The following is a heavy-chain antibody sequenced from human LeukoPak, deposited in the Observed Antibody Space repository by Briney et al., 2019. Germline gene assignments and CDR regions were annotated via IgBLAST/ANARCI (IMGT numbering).Heavy chain of an antibody. CDR2: IYTSGST. V-gene: IGHV4-4*07. D-gene: IGHD2-2*01. Sequence: PSETLSLTCTVSGGSISSYYWSWIRQPAGKGLEWIGRIYTSGSTNYNPSLKSRVTMSVDTSKNLFSLRLSFVTAADTAVYYCARLYCSSTTCYWSFDYWGQGTLVTVSS. CDR1: GGSISSYY. CDR3: ARLYCSSTTCYWSFDY. J-gene: IGHJ4*02.